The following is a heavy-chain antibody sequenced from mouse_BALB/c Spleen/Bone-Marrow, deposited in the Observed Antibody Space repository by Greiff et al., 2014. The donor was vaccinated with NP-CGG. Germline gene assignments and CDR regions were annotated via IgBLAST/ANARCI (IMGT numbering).Heavy chain of an antibody. CDR1: GFNIKDTY. CDR3: PRYDYGWYFYV. J-gene: IGHJ1*01. CDR2: IDPANGNT. D-gene: IGHD1-1*01. Sequence: EVQLQQSGAELVKPGASVKLSCTASGFNIKDTYMHWVKQRPEQGLEWIGRIDPANGNTKYDPKFQGKATITADTSSNTAYLQLSSLTSKDTAVYYCPRYDYGWYFYVWGAGTTVTVSS. V-gene: IGHV14-3*02.